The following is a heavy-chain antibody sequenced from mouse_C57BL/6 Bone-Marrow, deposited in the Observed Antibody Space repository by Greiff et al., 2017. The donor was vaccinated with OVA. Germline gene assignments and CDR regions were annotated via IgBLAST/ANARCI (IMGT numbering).Heavy chain of an antibody. CDR2: IWRGGST. Sequence: VQLQQSGPGLVQPSQSLSITCIVSGFSLTIYGVHWVRQSPGKGLEWLGVIWRGGSTDYNAAFMSRLSITKDNSKSQVFFKMNSLQADDTAIYYCAKNGGDYVHRGWYFDYWGQGTTLTVSS. D-gene: IGHD1-1*02. J-gene: IGHJ2*01. V-gene: IGHV2-5*01. CDR3: AKNGGDYVHRGWYFDY. CDR1: GFSLTIYG.